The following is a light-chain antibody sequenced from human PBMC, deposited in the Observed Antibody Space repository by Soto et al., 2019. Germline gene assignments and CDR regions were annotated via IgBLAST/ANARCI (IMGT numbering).Light chain of an antibody. Sequence: DIQMTQSPSTLSASVGDRVTITCRASQSISTWLAWYQQKPRKVPKLLIYDASSLEGGVPSRLSGSGSGTEFTLTISSLRPDDAATYYCQQYNSYSQTFGQGTKVDIK. CDR3: QQYNSYSQT. CDR2: DAS. V-gene: IGKV1-5*01. CDR1: QSISTW. J-gene: IGKJ1*01.